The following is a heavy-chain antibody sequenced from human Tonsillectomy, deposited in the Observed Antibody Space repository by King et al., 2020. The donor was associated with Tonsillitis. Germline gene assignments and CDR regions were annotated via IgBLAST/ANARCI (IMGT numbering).Heavy chain of an antibody. CDR3: ARGNRPYGMDV. Sequence: VQLVEYGEGLVQPGGSLRLSCAASGFTFSSYAMHWVRQAPGKGLEDVSAISSYGGSTNYADSVKGRFTISRDNSKNTLYRQMGSLRAEDMAVYYCARGNRPYGMDVWGQGTTVTVSS. CDR1: GFTFSSYA. D-gene: IGHD1-14*01. J-gene: IGHJ6*02. V-gene: IGHV3-64*02. CDR2: ISSYGGST.